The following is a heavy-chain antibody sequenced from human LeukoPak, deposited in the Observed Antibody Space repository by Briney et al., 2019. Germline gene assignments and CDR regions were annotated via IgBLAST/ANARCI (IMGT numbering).Heavy chain of an antibody. D-gene: IGHD2-15*01. V-gene: IGHV3-23*01. CDR1: GFSFSRNA. CDR3: AKGVVDRGADC. Sequence: GGSLRLSCAASGFSFSRNAMTWVRQAPGMGLEWVSSVIDSGKDRYYAGSVKGRFTISRDNSKDTLYLQMNSLRVENTAVYYCAKGVVDRGADCWGQGALVTVSS. CDR2: VIDSGKDR. J-gene: IGHJ4*02.